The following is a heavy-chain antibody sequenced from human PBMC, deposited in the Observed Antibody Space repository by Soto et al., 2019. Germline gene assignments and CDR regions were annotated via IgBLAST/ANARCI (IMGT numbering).Heavy chain of an antibody. Sequence: GGSLRLSCAASGLTFSSYSMNWVRQTPGKGLEWVSYISSSSSTKYYADSVKGRFTISRDNAKNSLYLQMNSLRAEDTAVYYCARLAYSSSWVGFDYWGQGTLVTVSS. CDR1: GLTFSSYS. V-gene: IGHV3-48*01. J-gene: IGHJ4*02. CDR3: ARLAYSSSWVGFDY. CDR2: ISSSSSTK. D-gene: IGHD6-13*01.